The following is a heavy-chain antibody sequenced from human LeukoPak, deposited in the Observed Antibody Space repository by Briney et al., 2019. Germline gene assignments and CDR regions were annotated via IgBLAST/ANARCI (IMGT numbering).Heavy chain of an antibody. CDR1: GFTFTSYA. CDR3: AAEDSGSFGY. D-gene: IGHD3-10*01. Sequence: GGSQRLSCAASGFTFTSYAMNWVRQAPGKGLEWVSAIVGSGGTTYYADSVKGRFTISRDNSKKTLYLQMNSLRAEDTAVYYCAAEDSGSFGYWGQGALVTVSS. V-gene: IGHV3-23*01. CDR2: IVGSGGTT. J-gene: IGHJ4*02.